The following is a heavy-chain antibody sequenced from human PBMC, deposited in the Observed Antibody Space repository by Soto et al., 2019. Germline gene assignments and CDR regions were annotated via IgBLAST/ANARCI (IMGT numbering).Heavy chain of an antibody. CDR2: INPSSGTT. D-gene: IGHD3-16*01. V-gene: IGHV1-2*02. Sequence: ASVKISCKASGYSFTGNYIHWVRQTPGQGLEWMGWINPSSGTTHYAHNFHARVTMTRDTSISTAYMQLNRLRSDDTGVYFCARDDTSAWGPFNYWGQGTLVTVSS. CDR1: GYSFTGNY. CDR3: ARDDTSAWGPFNY. J-gene: IGHJ4*02.